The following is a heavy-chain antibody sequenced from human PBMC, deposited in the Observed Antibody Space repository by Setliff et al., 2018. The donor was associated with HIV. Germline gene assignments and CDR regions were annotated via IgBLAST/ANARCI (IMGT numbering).Heavy chain of an antibody. J-gene: IGHJ3*01. CDR1: GYTFTSYP. D-gene: IGHD4-17*01. CDR3: ARVQMAYAAFDV. Sequence: ASVKVSCKASGYTFTSYPMHWVRQAPGQGLEWMGVINTSGGSAGYAEKFRGRVTMTRDTSTSTVYMDLRNLRSEDTAVYYCARVQMAYAAFDVWGQGTMVTVS. CDR2: INTSGGSA. V-gene: IGHV1-46*01.